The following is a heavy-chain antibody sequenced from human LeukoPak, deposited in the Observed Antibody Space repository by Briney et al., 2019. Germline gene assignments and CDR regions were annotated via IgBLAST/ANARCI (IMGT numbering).Heavy chain of an antibody. J-gene: IGHJ6*03. Sequence: GGSLRLSCSASGFTFDDYGMSWVRQAPGKGLEWVSGINWNGGSTGYADSVKGRFTISRDNAKNSLYLQMNSLRAEDTALYHCARVGEHWAKYYYYMDVWGKGTTVTISS. V-gene: IGHV3-20*01. CDR1: GFTFDDYG. CDR3: ARVGEHWAKYYYYMDV. CDR2: INWNGGST. D-gene: IGHD1-26*01.